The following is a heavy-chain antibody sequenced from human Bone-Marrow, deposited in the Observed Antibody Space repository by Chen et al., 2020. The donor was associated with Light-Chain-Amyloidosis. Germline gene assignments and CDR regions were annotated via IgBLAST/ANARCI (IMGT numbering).Heavy chain of an antibody. Sequence: QLQESGPGLVEPSKTLSLTCTVSGVSSITSREYYWGWMRQTPGKGLEWIGNIFYGDITYYNPSLKSRVALSVDPSNNRISLRLRSVTAGDTAMYFCARDTHYDFQNGPLSWFDPWGRGALVTVSS. D-gene: IGHD3-3*01. CDR2: IFYGDIT. CDR1: GVSSITSREYY. V-gene: IGHV4-39*02. J-gene: IGHJ5*02. CDR3: ARDTHYDFQNGPLSWFDP.